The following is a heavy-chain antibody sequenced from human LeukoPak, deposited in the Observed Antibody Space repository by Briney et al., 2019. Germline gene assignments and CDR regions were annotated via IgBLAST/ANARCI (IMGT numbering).Heavy chain of an antibody. Sequence: PGGSLRLSCAASGLTFSSYAMSWVRQAPGKGLEWVSAISGSGGSTYYADSVKGRFTISRDNSKNTLYLQMNSLRAEDTAVYYCAKAYGYNPTLFDYWGQGTLVTVSS. D-gene: IGHD5-24*01. J-gene: IGHJ4*02. CDR1: GLTFSSYA. V-gene: IGHV3-23*01. CDR3: AKAYGYNPTLFDY. CDR2: ISGSGGST.